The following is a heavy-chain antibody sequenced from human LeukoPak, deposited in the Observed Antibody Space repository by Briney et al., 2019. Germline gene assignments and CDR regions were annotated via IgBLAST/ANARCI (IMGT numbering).Heavy chain of an antibody. J-gene: IGHJ4*02. CDR2: ISGSGGST. V-gene: IGHV3-23*01. Sequence: GGSLRLSCAASGFTFSIYAMSWVRQAPGKGLEWVSTISGSGGSTYYADSVKGRFTISRGNSKNTLSLQMNSLRAEDTAVYYCAKSASYYYESSGYYFSGIFDYWGQGTLVNVYS. D-gene: IGHD3-22*01. CDR1: GFTFSIYA. CDR3: AKSASYYYESSGYYFSGIFDY.